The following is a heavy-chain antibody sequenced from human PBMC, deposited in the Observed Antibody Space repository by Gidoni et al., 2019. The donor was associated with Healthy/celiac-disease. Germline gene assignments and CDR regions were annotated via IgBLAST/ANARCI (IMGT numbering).Heavy chain of an antibody. CDR1: GFTFSRYA. CDR2: ISGSGGST. V-gene: IGHV3-23*01. Sequence: EVQLLESGGGLVQPGGSLRISCAASGFTFSRYAMSWVRQAPGKGLAWGSAISGSGGSTYYADSVKGRFTIARDNSKNTLYLQMNSLRAEDTAVYYCAKDPLDYWGQGTLVTVSS. CDR3: AKDPLDY. D-gene: IGHD3-16*02. J-gene: IGHJ4*02.